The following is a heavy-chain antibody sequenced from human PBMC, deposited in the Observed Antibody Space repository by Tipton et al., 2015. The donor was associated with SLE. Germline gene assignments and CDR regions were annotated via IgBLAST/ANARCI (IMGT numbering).Heavy chain of an antibody. J-gene: IGHJ4*02. CDR1: GGSISSSSYY. Sequence: TLSLTCTVSGGSISSSSYYWGWIRQPPGKGLEWLGEIIHSGSTNYNPSLKSRGTISVDTSNNQLPRNLSSVTAADTAVYYCARDPGGYGNFWGLGTLVTVSS. CDR3: ARDPGGYGNF. CDR2: IIHSGST. V-gene: IGHV4-39*06. D-gene: IGHD5-18*01.